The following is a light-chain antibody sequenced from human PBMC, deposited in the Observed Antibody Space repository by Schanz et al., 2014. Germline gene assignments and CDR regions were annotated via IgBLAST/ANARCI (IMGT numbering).Light chain of an antibody. Sequence: QSALTQPASVSGSPGQSITISCTGTSTDVGSYNLVSWYQQHPGKAPKLMIYDVSNRPSGVSNRFSGSKSANTASLTISGLQAEDEADYYCCSYAGSYTVVFGGGTKLTVL. CDR1: STDVGSYNL. V-gene: IGLV2-14*03. J-gene: IGLJ2*01. CDR2: DVS. CDR3: CSYAGSYTVV.